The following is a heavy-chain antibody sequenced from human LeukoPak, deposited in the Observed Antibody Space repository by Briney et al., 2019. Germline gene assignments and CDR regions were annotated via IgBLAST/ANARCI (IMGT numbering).Heavy chain of an antibody. CDR2: ISWNSGTI. J-gene: IGHJ1*01. CDR3: ARAYKDRSLAGKKEFFQH. V-gene: IGHV3-9*01. CDR1: GFTFDNYA. Sequence: GGSLRLSCADSGFTFDNYAMNWVRQVPGKCLEWISLISWNSGTIGYADSVKGRFTISRDNANNFLYLQMNSLRAEDTALYYCARAYKDRSLAGKKEFFQHWGQGTLVTVSS. D-gene: IGHD6-19*01.